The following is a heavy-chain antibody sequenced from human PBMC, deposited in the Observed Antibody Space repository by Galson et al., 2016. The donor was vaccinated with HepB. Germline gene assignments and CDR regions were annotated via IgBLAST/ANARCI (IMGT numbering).Heavy chain of an antibody. J-gene: IGHJ6*02. CDR1: GFTFDDYA. D-gene: IGHD6-19*01. Sequence: SLRLSCAASGFTFDDYAMHWVRQVPGKGLEWVSGISWHSGNIGYADSVKGRFTIARDNAKNSLYLQMNSLRGDDTALYYCVKDSGCGLWGRENSYYGMDVWGQGTTVTVSS. V-gene: IGHV3-9*01. CDR2: ISWHSGNI. CDR3: VKDSGCGLWGRENSYYGMDV.